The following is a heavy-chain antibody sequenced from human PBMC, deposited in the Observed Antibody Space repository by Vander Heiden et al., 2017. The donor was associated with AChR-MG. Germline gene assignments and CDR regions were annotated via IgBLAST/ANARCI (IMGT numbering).Heavy chain of an antibody. CDR1: GYSFNSYW. CDR2: MYPGDSNT. D-gene: IGHD2-21*02. J-gene: IGHJ4*02. V-gene: IGHV5-51*01. Sequence: EVQLVQSGAEVKKPGESLKISCKGSGYSFNSYWIGWVRQMPGKGLEWMGIMYPGDSNTRYSPSFEGQVTISADKSITTAYLQWSSLKASDTAMYYCARGGLGARYCPGDCYNQLFDYWGQGTLVTVSS. CDR3: ARGGLGARYCPGDCYNQLFDY.